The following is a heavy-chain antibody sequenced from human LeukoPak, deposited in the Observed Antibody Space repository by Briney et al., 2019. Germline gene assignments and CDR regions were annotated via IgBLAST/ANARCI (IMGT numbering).Heavy chain of an antibody. Sequence: GSLRLSCAASGFTFSSYAMSWVRQAPGKGLEWVSAISGGSTYYADSVKGRFTISRDNSKNTLYLQMNSLRAEDTAVYYCAKTGIAARPVYYGMDVWGQGTTVTVSS. D-gene: IGHD6-6*01. CDR3: AKTGIAARPVYYGMDV. CDR1: GFTFSSYA. J-gene: IGHJ6*02. CDR2: ISGGST. V-gene: IGHV3-23*01.